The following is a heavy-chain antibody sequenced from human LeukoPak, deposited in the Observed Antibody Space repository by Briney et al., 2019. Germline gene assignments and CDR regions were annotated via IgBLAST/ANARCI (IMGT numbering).Heavy chain of an antibody. Sequence: PGGSLRLSCAASGFTFSSYSMNWVRQAPGKGLEWVAVIWYDGSNKYYAESVKGRFTISRDNSKNTLYPQMNSLRAEDTAVYYCARVGCSGGSCRPYYYYAMDVWGQGTTVTVSS. CDR3: ARVGCSGGSCRPYYYYAMDV. CDR1: GFTFSSYS. J-gene: IGHJ6*02. D-gene: IGHD2-15*01. CDR2: IWYDGSNK. V-gene: IGHV3-33*08.